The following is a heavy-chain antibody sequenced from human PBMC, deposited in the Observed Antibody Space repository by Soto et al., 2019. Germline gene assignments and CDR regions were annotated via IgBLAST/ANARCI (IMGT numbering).Heavy chain of an antibody. CDR3: ARASEDGSGNMDV. D-gene: IGHD3-10*01. Sequence: ASVKVSCKASGYTFTGYYMHWVRQAPGQGLEWMGWINPNSGGTNYAQKFQGWVTMTRDTSISTAYMELSRLRSDDTAVYYCARASEDGSGNMDVWGKGTTVTVSS. J-gene: IGHJ6*03. V-gene: IGHV1-2*04. CDR1: GYTFTGYY. CDR2: INPNSGGT.